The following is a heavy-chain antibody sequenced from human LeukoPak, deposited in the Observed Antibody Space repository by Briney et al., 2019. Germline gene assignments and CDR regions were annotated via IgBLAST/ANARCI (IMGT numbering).Heavy chain of an antibody. V-gene: IGHV1-8*02. CDR2: MNPNSGNT. D-gene: IGHD2-15*01. CDR1: GYTFTSYD. CDR3: ARDYDCSGGSCYSTAFDY. J-gene: IGHJ4*02. Sequence: ASVKVSCKASGYTFTSYDINWVRQATGQGLEWMGWMNPNSGNTGYAQKFQGRVTMTRDTSISTAYMELSRLRSDDTAVYYCARDYDCSGGSCYSTAFDYWGQGTLVTVSS.